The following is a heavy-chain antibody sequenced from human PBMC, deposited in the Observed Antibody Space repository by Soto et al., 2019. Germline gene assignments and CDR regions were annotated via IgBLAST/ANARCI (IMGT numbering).Heavy chain of an antibody. J-gene: IGHJ6*02. CDR2: FIPVVGMA. Sequence: QVQLVQSGSEVKKPGSSVKVSCKTSGGTLSIFAISWVRQAPGQGLEWVGTFIPVVGMAQYGQNFQGRVTITADQSTNTWFMELSSLRHEGTAMYYCETGHDNYVSYGLDVWVQGTTVTVSS. CDR1: GGTLSIFA. V-gene: IGHV1-69*04. CDR3: ETGHDNYVSYGLDV. D-gene: IGHD1-1*01.